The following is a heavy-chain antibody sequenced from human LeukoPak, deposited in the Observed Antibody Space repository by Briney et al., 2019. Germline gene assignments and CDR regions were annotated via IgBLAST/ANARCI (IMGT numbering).Heavy chain of an antibody. Sequence: GGSLRLSCAASGFTFSSYWMHWVRQAPGKGLVWVSRINSDGSSTSYADSVKGRFTISRDNAKNSLYLQMNSLRAEDTAVYYCARDTVTTGFDYWGQGTLVTVSS. J-gene: IGHJ4*02. CDR2: INSDGSST. V-gene: IGHV3-74*01. CDR1: GFTFSSYW. D-gene: IGHD4-17*01. CDR3: ARDTVTTGFDY.